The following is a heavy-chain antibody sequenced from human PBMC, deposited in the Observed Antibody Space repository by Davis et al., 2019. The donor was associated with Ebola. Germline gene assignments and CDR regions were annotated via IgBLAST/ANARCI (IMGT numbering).Heavy chain of an antibody. CDR3: ARALSDYYYMDV. CDR1: GCSISSHY. V-gene: IGHV4-59*08. Sequence: SETLSLTCTVSGCSISSHYWSWIRQPPGKGLEWIGYIHYSGSTNYSPPLKSRVTISVDTSKNQFPLKLSSVTAADTAVYYCARALSDYYYMDVWGKGTTVTVSS. J-gene: IGHJ6*03. CDR2: IHYSGST.